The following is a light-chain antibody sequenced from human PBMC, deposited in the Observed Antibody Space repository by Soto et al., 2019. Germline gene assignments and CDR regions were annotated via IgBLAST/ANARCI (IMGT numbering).Light chain of an antibody. CDR3: SSFTSSGILYV. Sequence: QSALTQPASVSGSPGQSITISCTGTSSDVGGYNYVSWYQEHPGKAPKLIIYDVTNRPSGVSNRFSGSKSGNTASLTISGLQADDEADYYCSSFTSSGILYVFGTGTKVTVL. CDR2: DVT. CDR1: SSDVGGYNY. J-gene: IGLJ1*01. V-gene: IGLV2-14*01.